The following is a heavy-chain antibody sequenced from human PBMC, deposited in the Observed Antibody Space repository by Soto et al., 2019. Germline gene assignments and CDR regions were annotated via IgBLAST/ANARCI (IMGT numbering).Heavy chain of an antibody. CDR3: ARDSPPSDY. J-gene: IGHJ4*02. CDR1: GYTFTSYA. V-gene: IGHV1-3*01. CDR2: INAGNGNG. Sequence: ASVKVSCKASGYTFTSYAMHWVRQAPGQRLEWMGWINAGNGNGKYSQKFQGRVTITRDTSASTAYMELSSLRSEDTAVYYCARDSPPSDYWGQGTLVTVSS.